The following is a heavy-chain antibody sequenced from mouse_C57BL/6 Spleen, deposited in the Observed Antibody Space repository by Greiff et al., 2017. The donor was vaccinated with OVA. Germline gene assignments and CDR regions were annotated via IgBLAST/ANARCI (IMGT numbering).Heavy chain of an antibody. CDR2: ISDGGSYT. D-gene: IGHD3-1*01. Sequence: EVKLMESGGGLVKPGGSLKLSCAASGFTFSSYAMSWVRQTPEKRLEWVATISDGGSYTYYPDNVKGRFTISRDNAKNNLYLQMSHLKSEDTAMYYCARDRDMDYWGQGTSVTVSS. V-gene: IGHV5-4*01. CDR3: ARDRDMDY. CDR1: GFTFSSYA. J-gene: IGHJ4*01.